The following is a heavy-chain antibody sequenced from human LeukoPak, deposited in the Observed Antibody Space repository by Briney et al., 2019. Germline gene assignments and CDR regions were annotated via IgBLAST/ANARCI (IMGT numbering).Heavy chain of an antibody. Sequence: GTSVKVSCKASGFTFTSPAMQWVRQARGQRLEWIGWIVVGSGNTNYAQKFQERVTITRDMSTSTAYMELSSLRSEDTAVYYCAAGKYSSSWYLDAFDIWGQGTMVTVSS. CDR2: IVVGSGNT. CDR3: AAGKYSSSWYLDAFDI. CDR1: GFTFTSPA. V-gene: IGHV1-58*02. J-gene: IGHJ3*02. D-gene: IGHD6-13*01.